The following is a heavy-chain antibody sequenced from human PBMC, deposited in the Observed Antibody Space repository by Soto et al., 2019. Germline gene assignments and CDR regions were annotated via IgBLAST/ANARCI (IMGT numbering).Heavy chain of an antibody. CDR3: NKDRAAVVVQAAMFWFAP. D-gene: IGHD2-2*01. CDR1: GFTFSNAW. CDR2: IKSKTDGGTT. V-gene: IGHV3-15*01. J-gene: IGHJ5*02. Sequence: EVQLVESGGGLVKPGGSLRLSCAASGFTFSNAWMSWVRQAPGKGLELVGRIKSKTDGGTTDYGSPVKGRFTISRDDSKQPLYLPMNCLKSEATAVYYCNKDRAAVVVQAAMFWFAPGGQRTLVTVSS.